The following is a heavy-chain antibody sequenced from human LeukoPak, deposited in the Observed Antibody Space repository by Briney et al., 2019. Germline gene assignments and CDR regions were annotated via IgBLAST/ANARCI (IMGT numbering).Heavy chain of an antibody. CDR3: VRVESIAAAGTVYYGMDV. V-gene: IGHV3-74*01. Sequence: GGSLRLSCAASGFTYSIYWMHWVRQAPGKGLVWVSRINNDGRSTNYADSVKGRFTVSRDNDKNTMYLQMNSLRAEDTAVYYCVRVESIAAAGTVYYGMDVWGQGTTVTVSS. CDR2: INNDGRST. D-gene: IGHD6-13*01. CDR1: GFTYSIYW. J-gene: IGHJ6*02.